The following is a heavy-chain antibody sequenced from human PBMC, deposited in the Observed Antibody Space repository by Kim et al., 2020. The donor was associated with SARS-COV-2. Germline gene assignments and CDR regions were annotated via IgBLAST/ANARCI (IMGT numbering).Heavy chain of an antibody. J-gene: IGHJ4*02. CDR3: ATQYCAPNCYVADFDY. Sequence: GGSLRLSCLASGFSFTDYVMSWVRQTPGKGLEWVSAISGGGDTTYYADSVKGRFTISRDNFKNTLYLHMDNLRAEETATYFCATQYCAPNCYVADFDYWGQGALGTVSS. CDR2: ISGGGDTT. CDR1: GFSFTDYV. D-gene: IGHD2-21*02. V-gene: IGHV3-23*01.